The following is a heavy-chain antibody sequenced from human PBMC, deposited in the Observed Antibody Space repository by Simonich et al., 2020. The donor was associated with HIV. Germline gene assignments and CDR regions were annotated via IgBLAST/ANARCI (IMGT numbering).Heavy chain of an antibody. CDR2: IKHSGST. V-gene: IGHV4-34*01. J-gene: IGHJ6*03. Sequence: QVHLQQWGAGLLKPSETLSLTCAVYGGSFSGYYWSWIRQPPGKGREWIGEIKHSGSTNYNPTLRRRVTISEDTSKNPFSLKLSSGTAADTAVYYCARGGGTYYGGFYYMDVWGKGTTVTVSS. CDR1: GGSFSGYY. D-gene: IGHD1-26*01. CDR3: ARGGGTYYGGFYYMDV.